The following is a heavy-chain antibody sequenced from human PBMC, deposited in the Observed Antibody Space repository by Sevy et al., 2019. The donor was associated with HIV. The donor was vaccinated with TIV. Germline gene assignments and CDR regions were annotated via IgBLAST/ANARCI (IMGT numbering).Heavy chain of an antibody. D-gene: IGHD3-22*01. V-gene: IGHV3-30-3*01. J-gene: IGHJ4*02. CDR3: ATDDRDNSGYHFTY. CDR2: TSYDGSSN. CDR1: GFTFSNFA. Sequence: GGSLRLSCAASGFTFSNFAMHWVRQAPGKGLEWVAVTSYDGSSNYYADSVKGRFNISRDNSKHTLYLQMNSLTVEDTAVYYCATDDRDNSGYHFTYWGQGTLVTVSS.